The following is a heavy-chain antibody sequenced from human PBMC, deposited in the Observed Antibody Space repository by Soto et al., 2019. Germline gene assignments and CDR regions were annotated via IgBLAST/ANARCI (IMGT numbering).Heavy chain of an antibody. CDR3: ARVAYTYNYRGLDD. J-gene: IGHJ4*02. D-gene: IGHD3-16*01. Sequence: QVQLQQWGTGLLKPSETLSLTCAVYGGSFRGYYWTWIRQPPGKGLEWIGEIDHSGSTNYNPSLKSRVTISVDTSKNQFSLKLASVTAADTAVYYCARVAYTYNYRGLDDWGQGTLVTVSS. CDR2: IDHSGST. V-gene: IGHV4-34*01. CDR1: GGSFRGYY.